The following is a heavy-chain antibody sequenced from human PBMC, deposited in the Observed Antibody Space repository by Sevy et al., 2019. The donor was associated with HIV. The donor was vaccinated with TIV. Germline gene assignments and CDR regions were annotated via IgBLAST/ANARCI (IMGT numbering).Heavy chain of an antibody. V-gene: IGHV4-61*02. Sequence: SETLSLTCTVSGGFISSGSYYWSWIRQPAGKGREWIGRIYTSGSTNYDPSLKSRVTISVDTSKNQFSLKLSSVTAADTAMYYCARESGDCSSTSCYEGVFDYWGQGALVTVSS. J-gene: IGHJ4*02. D-gene: IGHD2-2*01. CDR1: GGFISSGSYY. CDR2: IYTSGST. CDR3: ARESGDCSSTSCYEGVFDY.